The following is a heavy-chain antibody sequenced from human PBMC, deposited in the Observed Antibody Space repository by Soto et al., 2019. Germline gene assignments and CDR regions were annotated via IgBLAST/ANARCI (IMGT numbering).Heavy chain of an antibody. CDR3: VRGIVVASAIPGY. J-gene: IGHJ4*02. D-gene: IGHD2-21*02. V-gene: IGHV3-74*01. Sequence: EVQLVESGGGLVQPGASLRLSCAASGLTFTNSYMHWVRQAPGNGLVWVSRINTDGTSTTYADSVKGRFTISRDDAKNTLYLQMNSLGVEDTAVYFCVRGIVVASAIPGYWGQGTLVTVSS. CDR1: GLTFTNSY. CDR2: INTDGTST.